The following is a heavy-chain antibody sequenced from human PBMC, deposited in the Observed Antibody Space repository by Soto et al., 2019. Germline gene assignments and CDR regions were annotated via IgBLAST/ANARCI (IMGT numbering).Heavy chain of an antibody. Sequence: ASVKVSCKASGYTFTSYAMHWVRQAPGQRLEWMGWINAGSGSTNYAQKFQGRVTMTRDTSISTAYMELSRLRSDDTAVYYCARGPTVRGVIITDMDVWGQGTTVTVSS. J-gene: IGHJ6*02. V-gene: IGHV1-2*02. D-gene: IGHD3-10*01. CDR1: GYTFTSYA. CDR3: ARGPTVRGVIITDMDV. CDR2: INAGSGST.